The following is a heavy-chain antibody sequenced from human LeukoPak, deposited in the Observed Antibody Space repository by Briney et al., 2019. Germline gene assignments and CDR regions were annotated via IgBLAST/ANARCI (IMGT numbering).Heavy chain of an antibody. J-gene: IGHJ6*03. CDR3: ARTSNLHGGFYMDV. CDR2: ISYTGHT. D-gene: IGHD3-10*01. CDR1: DGSISSGAYY. Sequence: SQTLSLTCTVSDGSISSGAYYWSWIRQPPGTGLEWIGYISYTGHTNSNPTLKSRVTISGDTSKNQFSLKLSSVTAADTAVYFSARTSNLHGGFYMDVWGKGTTVIVSS. V-gene: IGHV4-31*03.